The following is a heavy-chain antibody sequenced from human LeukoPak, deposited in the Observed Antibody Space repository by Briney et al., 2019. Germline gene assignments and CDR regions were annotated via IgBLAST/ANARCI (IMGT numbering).Heavy chain of an antibody. CDR2: ISSSGSTI. Sequence: LSLTCTVSGGSISSSSYYWGWIRQPPGKGLEWVSYISSSGSTIYYADSVKGRFTISRDNAKNSLYLQMNSLRAEDTAVYYCARGRNPNTNYYDSSGYHHDAFDIWGQGTMVTVSS. D-gene: IGHD3-22*01. CDR3: ARGRNPNTNYYDSSGYHHDAFDI. V-gene: IGHV3-11*01. J-gene: IGHJ3*02. CDR1: GGSISSSSYY.